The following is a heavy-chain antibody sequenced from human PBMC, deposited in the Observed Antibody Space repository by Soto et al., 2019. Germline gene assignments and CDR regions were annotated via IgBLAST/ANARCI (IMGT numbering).Heavy chain of an antibody. Sequence: QVQLVESGGGVVQPGRSLRLSCVVSGLTFSNHGRHWVRHAPGRGLEWVTLISSDGGNTYYADSVKGRFAISRDSSKNTVYLQMNSLRPEDTAVYYCAKDKGLRYFDYWGQGTRVTVSS. D-gene: IGHD4-17*01. V-gene: IGHV3-30*18. CDR1: GLTFSNHG. CDR2: ISSDGGNT. J-gene: IGHJ4*02. CDR3: AKDKGLRYFDY.